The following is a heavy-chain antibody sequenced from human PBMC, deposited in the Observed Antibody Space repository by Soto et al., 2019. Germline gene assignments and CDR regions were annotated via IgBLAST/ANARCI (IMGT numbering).Heavy chain of an antibody. Sequence: SETLSLTCAVYGGSFSGYYWSCIRQPPGKGLEWIGEINHSGSTNYSPSLKSRVTISVDTSKNQFSLKLSSVTAADTAVYYCARYSGWYSHVGDYFDYWGQGTLVTVPQ. CDR2: INHSGST. CDR1: GGSFSGYY. V-gene: IGHV4-34*01. CDR3: ARYSGWYSHVGDYFDY. J-gene: IGHJ4*02. D-gene: IGHD6-19*01.